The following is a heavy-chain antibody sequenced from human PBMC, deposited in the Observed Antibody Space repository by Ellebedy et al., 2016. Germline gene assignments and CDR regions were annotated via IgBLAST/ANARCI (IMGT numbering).Heavy chain of an antibody. CDR1: GFTFSSYG. D-gene: IGHD1-20*01. J-gene: IGHJ6*02. CDR3: VGDSLTGTTSYYYYYGMDV. Sequence: LSLTCAASGFTFSSYGMHWVRQAPGKGLEWVAVIWYDGSNKYYADSVKGRFTISRDNSKNTLYLQMNSLRAEDTAVYHCVGDSLTGTTSYYYYYGMDVWGQGTTVTVSS. V-gene: IGHV3-33*01. CDR2: IWYDGSNK.